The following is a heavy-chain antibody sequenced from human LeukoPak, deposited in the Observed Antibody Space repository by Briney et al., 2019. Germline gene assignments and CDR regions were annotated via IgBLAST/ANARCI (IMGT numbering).Heavy chain of an antibody. CDR2: IYTSGST. CDR3: ARETIAAAGPGGGSINSFDP. Sequence: SETLSLTCTVSGGSIRSYYWSWIRQPAGKGLEWIGRIYTSGSTNYNPSLKSRVTMSVDTSKNQFSLKLSSVTAADTAVYYCARETIAAAGPGGGSINSFDPWGQGTLVTVSS. CDR1: GGSIRSYY. V-gene: IGHV4-4*07. D-gene: IGHD6-13*01. J-gene: IGHJ5*02.